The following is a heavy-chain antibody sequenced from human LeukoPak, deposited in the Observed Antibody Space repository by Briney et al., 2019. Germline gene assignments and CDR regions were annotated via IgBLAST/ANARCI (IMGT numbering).Heavy chain of an antibody. Sequence: GGSLTLSCAASGFTFSTYWKHWVRQAPGKGPVWVSRINYNGTDTVYADSVKGRFTISRDNAKNTLYLQMNSLRAEDTAVYCCARDGESTVDFDYWGQGTLVTVS. CDR2: INYNGTDT. D-gene: IGHD1-14*01. V-gene: IGHV3-74*01. J-gene: IGHJ4*02. CDR3: ARDGESTVDFDY. CDR1: GFTFSTYW.